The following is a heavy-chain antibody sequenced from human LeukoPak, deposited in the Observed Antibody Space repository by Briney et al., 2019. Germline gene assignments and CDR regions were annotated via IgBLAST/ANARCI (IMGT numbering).Heavy chain of an antibody. V-gene: IGHV3-7*03. CDR1: GVTFSNYW. CDR2: INQDGSEK. D-gene: IGHD5-24*01. J-gene: IGHJ4*02. CDR3: AKSGYNRFDY. Sequence: GGSLRLSCAASGVTFSNYWMSWVRQAPGKGLEWVANINQDGSEKYYVDSVTGRFTISRDNAKNSLYLQMNSLRAEDTAVYYCAKSGYNRFDYWGQGTLVTVSS.